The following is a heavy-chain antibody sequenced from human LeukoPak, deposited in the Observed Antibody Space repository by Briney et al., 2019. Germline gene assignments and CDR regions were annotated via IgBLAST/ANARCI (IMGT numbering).Heavy chain of an antibody. CDR2: ISSNGGST. CDR3: ARAMVRGVIILPLDV. CDR1: GFTFSSYA. V-gene: IGHV3-64*01. Sequence: GGSLRLSCAASGFTFSSYAMHWVRQAPGKGLEYVSAISSNGGSTYHANSVKGRFTISRDNSKNTLYLQMGSLRAEDMAVYYCARAMVRGVIILPLDVWGKGTTVTVSS. J-gene: IGHJ6*04. D-gene: IGHD3-10*01.